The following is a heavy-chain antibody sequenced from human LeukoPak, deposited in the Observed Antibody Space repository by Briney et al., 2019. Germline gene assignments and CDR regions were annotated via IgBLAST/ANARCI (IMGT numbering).Heavy chain of an antibody. CDR1: GGTFSSYA. CDR2: IIPIFGTA. D-gene: IGHD5-24*01. V-gene: IGHV1-69*13. J-gene: IGHJ4*01. CDR3: ARTSVEMATIYSFDY. Sequence: SVKVSCKASGGTFSSYAISWVRQAPGQGLEWMGGIIPIFGTANYAQKFQGRVTITADESTSTAYMELSSLRSEDTAVYYCARTSVEMATIYSFDYWGQEPWSPSPQ.